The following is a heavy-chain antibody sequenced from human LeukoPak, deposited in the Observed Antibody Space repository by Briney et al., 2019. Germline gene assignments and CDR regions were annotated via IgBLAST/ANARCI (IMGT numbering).Heavy chain of an antibody. J-gene: IGHJ6*03. CDR1: GFAFSSFA. D-gene: IGHD6-19*01. Sequence: GGSLRLSCAASGFAFSSFAMGWVRQSPGKGLEWLSTINGGGNTTFYADSVMGRFTTSRDNSKNTLYLHMDSLRPDDTAIYYCTRELHVAVAVADYYYFYMDVWGRGTAVTVSS. CDR2: INGGGNTT. V-gene: IGHV3-23*01. CDR3: TRELHVAVAVADYYYFYMDV.